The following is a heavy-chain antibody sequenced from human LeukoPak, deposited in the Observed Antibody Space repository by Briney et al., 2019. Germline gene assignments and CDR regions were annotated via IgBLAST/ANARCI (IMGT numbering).Heavy chain of an antibody. Sequence: GGSLRLSCAGSGFTFSNAWMSWVRQAPGKGLEWVGQIKRKTDGGATDYGGPVKRKFTISRDDSKNTLYLQMNSLQTEDTAVYYCTMLHHFDPWGQGTLVTVSS. V-gene: IGHV3-15*01. CDR1: GFTFSNAW. J-gene: IGHJ5*02. CDR2: IKRKTDGGAT. CDR3: TMLHHFDP. D-gene: IGHD2/OR15-2a*01.